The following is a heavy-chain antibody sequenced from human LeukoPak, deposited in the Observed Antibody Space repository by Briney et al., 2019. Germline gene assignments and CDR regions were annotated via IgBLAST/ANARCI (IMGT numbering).Heavy chain of an antibody. CDR2: IQHSGRT. CDR1: GGSFSGYY. CDR3: GKDETDFSKVAY. J-gene: IGHJ4*02. V-gene: IGHV4-34*01. Sequence: PSETLSLTCAVYGGSFSGYYWSWIRQPPGKGLEWIGEIQHSGRTNYNPSLKSRVTISVDKSKNQFSLNLYSVTAADTAMYYCGKDETDFSKVAYWGQGALVIVSS. D-gene: IGHD3/OR15-3a*01.